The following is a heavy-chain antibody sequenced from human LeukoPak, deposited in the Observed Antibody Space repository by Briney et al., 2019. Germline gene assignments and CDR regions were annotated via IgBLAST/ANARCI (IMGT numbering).Heavy chain of an antibody. D-gene: IGHD6-13*01. CDR2: IYYSGST. V-gene: IGHV4-59*12. Sequence: SETLSLTCTVSGGSISSYYWNWIRQPPGKGLEWIGYIYYSGSTNYNPSLKSRVTISVDTSKNQFSLKLSSVTAADTAVYYCARRSSWTNYEYFQHWGQGTLVTVSS. CDR3: ARRSSWTNYEYFQH. J-gene: IGHJ1*01. CDR1: GGSISSYY.